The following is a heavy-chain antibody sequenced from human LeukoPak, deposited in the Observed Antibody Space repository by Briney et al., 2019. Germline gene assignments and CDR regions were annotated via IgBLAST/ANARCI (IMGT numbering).Heavy chain of an antibody. V-gene: IGHV3-48*04. Sequence: GGSLRLSCAASGFTFNDYSMNWVRQAPGKGLEWVSYISGGAIWYADSVKGRFTISRDNAKNSVSLQINSLRAEDTGVYYCARDHNWAFDYWGQGTLVTVSS. CDR3: ARDHNWAFDY. CDR1: GFTFNDYS. D-gene: IGHD1-20*01. J-gene: IGHJ4*02. CDR2: ISGGAI.